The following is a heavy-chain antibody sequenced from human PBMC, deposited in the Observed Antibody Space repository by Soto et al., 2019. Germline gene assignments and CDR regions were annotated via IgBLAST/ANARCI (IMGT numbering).Heavy chain of an antibody. CDR3: AARAVAAPR. D-gene: IGHD6-19*01. V-gene: IGHV3-66*01. J-gene: IGHJ4*02. CDR1: GFTVGNNY. Sequence: EVQLVESGGGLVQPGGSLRLSCAASGFTVGNNYMNWVRQAPGKGLEWVSVIYSGGRTDYADSVKGRFTISRDSSKNTLFLQTNSLRAEDTAIYYCAARAVAAPRWGQGTLVTVSS. CDR2: IYSGGRT.